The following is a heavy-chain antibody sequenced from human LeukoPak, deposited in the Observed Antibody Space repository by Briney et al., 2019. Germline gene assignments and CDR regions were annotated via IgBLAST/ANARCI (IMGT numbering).Heavy chain of an antibody. Sequence: GGSLRLSCAASGFTFNNYIMHWVRQAPGKGLEWVSSISSSSSYIYYADSVKGRFTISRHNAKNSLYLQMNSLRAEDTAVYYCARAGSGYEDGFDYWGQGTLVTVSS. V-gene: IGHV3-21*01. J-gene: IGHJ4*02. CDR2: ISSSSSYI. CDR3: ARAGSGYEDGFDY. D-gene: IGHD5-12*01. CDR1: GFTFNNYI.